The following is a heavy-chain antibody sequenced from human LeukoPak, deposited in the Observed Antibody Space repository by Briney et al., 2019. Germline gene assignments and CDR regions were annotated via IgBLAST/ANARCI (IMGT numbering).Heavy chain of an antibody. CDR2: IYPGDSDT. D-gene: IGHD2-2*01. CDR3: ARQKGYCSSTSCSYLDY. V-gene: IGHV5-51*01. CDR1: GYSFTSYW. J-gene: IGHJ4*02. Sequence: GESLKISCKASGYSFTSYWIGWVRQMPGKGLEWMGIIYPGDSDTRYSPSFQGQVTISADKSISTAYLQWSSLKASDTAMYYCARQKGYCSSTSCSYLDYWGQGTLVTVSS.